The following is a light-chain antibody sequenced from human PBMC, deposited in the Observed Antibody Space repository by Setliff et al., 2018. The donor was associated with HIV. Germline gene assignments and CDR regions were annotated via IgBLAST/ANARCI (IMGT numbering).Light chain of an antibody. CDR1: SSDLGSYHL. V-gene: IGLV2-23*01. CDR2: EGS. J-gene: IGLJ1*01. Sequence: QSALTRPASVSGSPGQSITISCTGTSSDLGSYHLVSWYQHHPGKAPKLMIYEGSQRPSGVSTRFSGSTSGDTASLTIAGLQAEDEADYYCCSYVAGSHYVFGTGTKVTVL. CDR3: CSYVAGSHYV.